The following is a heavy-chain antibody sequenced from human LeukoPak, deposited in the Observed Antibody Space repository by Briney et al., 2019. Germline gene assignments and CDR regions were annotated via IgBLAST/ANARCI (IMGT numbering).Heavy chain of an antibody. Sequence: ASVKVSCKASGYTFTSYGISWVRQAPGQGLEWMGWISAYNGNTNYAQKLQGRVTMTTDTSTSTAYMELRSLRSDDTAVYYCARGRSRMTTVTIFGYWGQGTLVTVSS. CDR3: ARGRSRMTTVTIFGY. V-gene: IGHV1-18*01. J-gene: IGHJ4*02. D-gene: IGHD4-17*01. CDR2: ISAYNGNT. CDR1: GYTFTSYG.